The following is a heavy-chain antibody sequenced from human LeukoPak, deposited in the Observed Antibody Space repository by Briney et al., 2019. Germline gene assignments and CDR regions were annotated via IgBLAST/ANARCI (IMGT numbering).Heavy chain of an antibody. J-gene: IGHJ3*02. V-gene: IGHV4-31*03. Sequence: SRTLSLTCTVSGGSISSGGYYWSWIRQHPGKGLEWIGYIYYSGSTYYNPSLKSRVTISVDTSKNQFSLKLSSVTAADTAVYYCARDLVPPGAFDIWGQGTMVTVSS. CDR2: IYYSGST. CDR3: ARDLVPPGAFDI. CDR1: GGSISSGGYY. D-gene: IGHD2-8*02.